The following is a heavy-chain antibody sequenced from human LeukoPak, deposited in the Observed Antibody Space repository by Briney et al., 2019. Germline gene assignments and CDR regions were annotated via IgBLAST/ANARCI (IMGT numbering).Heavy chain of an antibody. J-gene: IGHJ4*02. D-gene: IGHD3-22*01. CDR2: INHSGST. Sequence: SETLSLTCAVYGGSFSGYYWSWIRQPPGKGLEWIGEINHSGSTNYNPSLRSRVTISVDTSKSQFSLKLNSMTAADTAVYYCARGAQTYYDKAPVDYWGQGTLVTVSS. CDR1: GGSFSGYY. CDR3: ARGAQTYYDKAPVDY. V-gene: IGHV4-34*01.